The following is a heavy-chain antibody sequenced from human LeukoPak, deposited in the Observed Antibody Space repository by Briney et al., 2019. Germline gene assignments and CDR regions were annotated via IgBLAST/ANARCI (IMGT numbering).Heavy chain of an antibody. Sequence: GRSLRLSCTASGFTFGDYAMSWVRQAPGKGLEWVGFIRSKAYGGTTEYAASVKGRFTISRDDSKSIAYLQMNSLKTEDTAVYYCTRGIVVVVAAVYYYYGMDVWGQGTTVTVSS. CDR2: IRSKAYGGTT. V-gene: IGHV3-49*04. D-gene: IGHD2-15*01. CDR3: TRGIVVVVAAVYYYYGMDV. J-gene: IGHJ6*02. CDR1: GFTFGDYA.